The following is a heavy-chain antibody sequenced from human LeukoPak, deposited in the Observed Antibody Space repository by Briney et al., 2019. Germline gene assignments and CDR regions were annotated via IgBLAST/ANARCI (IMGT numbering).Heavy chain of an antibody. D-gene: IGHD6-13*01. CDR3: AKDGSSWSELFDAFDI. Sequence: PGGSLRLSCAASGFTFSSYSMNWVRQAPGKGLEWVSYISSSSSTIYYADSVKGRFTISRDNSKNTLYLQMNSLRAEDTAVYYCAKDGSSWSELFDAFDIWGQGTMVTVSS. CDR2: ISSSSSTI. CDR1: GFTFSSYS. V-gene: IGHV3-48*01. J-gene: IGHJ3*02.